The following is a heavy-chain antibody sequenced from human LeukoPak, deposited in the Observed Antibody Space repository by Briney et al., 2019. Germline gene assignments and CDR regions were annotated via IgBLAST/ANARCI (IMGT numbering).Heavy chain of an antibody. Sequence: GGSLRLSCAASGLTFSNYAMSWVHQAPGKGRDWVSAISGSGAGTSYADSVKGRFNMSRDNTKTTLYLHMLRLRAEGTAVYDCAKDFTANYDFWSGYPHWGQGTLVTVSS. CDR2: ISGSGAGT. J-gene: IGHJ4*02. CDR1: GLTFSNYA. CDR3: AKDFTANYDFWSGYPH. V-gene: IGHV3-23*01. D-gene: IGHD3-3*01.